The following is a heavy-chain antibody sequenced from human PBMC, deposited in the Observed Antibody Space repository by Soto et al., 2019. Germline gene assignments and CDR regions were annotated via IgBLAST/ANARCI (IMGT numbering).Heavy chain of an antibody. D-gene: IGHD2-2*01. CDR2: ISGSGGST. J-gene: IGHJ4*02. V-gene: IGHV3-23*01. CDR1: GFTFSSYA. CDR3: AKEAPDIVVVPAAAYFDY. Sequence: EVQLLASGGGLVQPGGSLRLSCAASGFTFSSYAMSWVRQAPGKGLEWVSAISGSGGSTYYADSVKGRFTISRDNSKNTLYLQMNSLRAEDTAVYYCAKEAPDIVVVPAAAYFDYWGQGTLVTVSS.